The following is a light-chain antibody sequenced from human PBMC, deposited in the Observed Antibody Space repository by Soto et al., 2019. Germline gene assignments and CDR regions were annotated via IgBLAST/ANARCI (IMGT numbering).Light chain of an antibody. CDR2: DNH. CDR1: NSNIGYYY. V-gene: IGLV1-51*01. CDR3: GAWDTSLTTVL. J-gene: IGLJ2*01. Sequence: QSVLTQPPSVSAAPGQKVTISCSGNNSNIGYYYVSWYQQVPGTAPKLLIYDNHKRPSGIPDRFSGSQSGTSATLGITGLQTGDEADYYCGAWDTSLTTVLFGGGTKLTVL.